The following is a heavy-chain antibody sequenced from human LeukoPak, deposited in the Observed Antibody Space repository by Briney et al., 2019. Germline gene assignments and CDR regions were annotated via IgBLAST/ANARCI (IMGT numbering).Heavy chain of an antibody. V-gene: IGHV3-30-3*01. D-gene: IGHD3-10*01. CDR1: GFTFSSYA. CDR3: ARDDVVHGSGSHLGDAFDI. Sequence: GGSLRLSCAASGFTFSSYAMHWVRQAPGKGLEWVAVISYDGSNKYYADSVKGRFTISRDNSKNTLYLQMNSLRAEDTAVYYCARDDVVHGSGSHLGDAFDIWGQGTMVTVSS. J-gene: IGHJ3*02. CDR2: ISYDGSNK.